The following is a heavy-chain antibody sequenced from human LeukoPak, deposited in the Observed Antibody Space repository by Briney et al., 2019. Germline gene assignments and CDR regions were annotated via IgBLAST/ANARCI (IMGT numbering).Heavy chain of an antibody. Sequence: GGSLRLSCVVSGFTFNTYAMSWVRQAPEEGLQWVSTISGSGASTYYADSVKGRFTISRDNSKNTLSLQMNSLRAEDTAVYYCARGTTSDYWGQGTLVTVSS. CDR1: GFTFNTYA. CDR2: ISGSGAST. V-gene: IGHV3-23*01. D-gene: IGHD1-14*01. J-gene: IGHJ4*02. CDR3: ARGTTSDY.